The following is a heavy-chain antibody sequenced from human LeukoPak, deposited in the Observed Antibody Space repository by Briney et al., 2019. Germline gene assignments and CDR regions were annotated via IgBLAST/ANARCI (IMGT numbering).Heavy chain of an antibody. CDR1: GFTFSSYG. V-gene: IGHV3-23*01. D-gene: IGHD5-24*01. J-gene: IGHJ4*02. CDR3: ARGGEMATHLFYYFDY. CDR2: ISGSGGST. Sequence: GGSLRLSCAASGFTFSSYGMSWVRQAPGKGLEWVSAISGSGGSTYYADSMKGRFTVSRDNAKNSLYLHMNSLRTEDTAVYYCARGGEMATHLFYYFDYWGQGSLVTVSA.